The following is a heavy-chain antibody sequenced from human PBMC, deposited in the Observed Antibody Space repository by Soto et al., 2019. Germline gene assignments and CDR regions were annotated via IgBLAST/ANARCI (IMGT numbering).Heavy chain of an antibody. Sequence: QGQLVQSGAEVKKPGASVKVSCKASGYTFTSYGISWVRQAPGQGLEWMGWISAYNGNTNYAQKLQGRVTMTTDTSTSTAYIEPRGRSSDDTAVYYCAREDPPSLSWGQGTLVTVSS. J-gene: IGHJ4*02. V-gene: IGHV1-18*01. D-gene: IGHD2-2*01. CDR1: GYTFTSYG. CDR2: ISAYNGNT. CDR3: AREDPPSLS.